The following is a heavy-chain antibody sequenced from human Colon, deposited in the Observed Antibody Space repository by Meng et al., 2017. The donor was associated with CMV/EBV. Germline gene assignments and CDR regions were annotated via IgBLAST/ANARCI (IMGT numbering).Heavy chain of an antibody. CDR3: AIDSLGVVAATD. D-gene: IGHD2-15*01. CDR1: GFTVSNSY. Sequence: GESLKISCGGSGFTVSNSYMTWVRYLPGKGLEWVAIIFSGGATYYADSVRGRFTISRDNSENTLFLQMNNLRADDPAIYYCAIDSLGVVAATDWGTGTPVTVSS. CDR2: IFSGGAT. V-gene: IGHV3-53*01. J-gene: IGHJ4*02.